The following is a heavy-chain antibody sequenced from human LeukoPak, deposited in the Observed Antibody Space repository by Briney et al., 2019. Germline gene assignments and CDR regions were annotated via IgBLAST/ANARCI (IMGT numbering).Heavy chain of an antibody. J-gene: IGHJ4*02. V-gene: IGHV3-23*01. D-gene: IGHD3-10*01. CDR2: ISGSGGST. Sequence: PGGSLRLSCAASGFTFSSCAMSWVRQAPGKGLEWVSAISGSGGSTYYADSVKGRFTISRDNSKNTLYLQMNSLRAEDTAVYYCAKWSMVRGVIPLLDYWGQGTLVTVSS. CDR3: AKWSMVRGVIPLLDY. CDR1: GFTFSSCA.